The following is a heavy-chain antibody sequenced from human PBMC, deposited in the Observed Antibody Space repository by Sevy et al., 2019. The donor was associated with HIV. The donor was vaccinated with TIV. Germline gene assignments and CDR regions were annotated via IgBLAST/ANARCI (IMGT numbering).Heavy chain of an antibody. CDR1: GFTFSSYG. Sequence: GGSLRLSCAASGFTFSSYGMHWVRQAPGKGLEWVAVISYDGSNRYYADSVKGRFTISRDISKNTLYLQMNSLRAEDTAVYYCAKSFRGVTITLFDYWGQGTLVTVSS. CDR2: ISYDGSNR. J-gene: IGHJ4*02. CDR3: AKSFRGVTITLFDY. V-gene: IGHV3-30*18. D-gene: IGHD3-10*01.